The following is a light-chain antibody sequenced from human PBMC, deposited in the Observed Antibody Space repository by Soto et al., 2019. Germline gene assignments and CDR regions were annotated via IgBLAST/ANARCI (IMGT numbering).Light chain of an antibody. CDR1: GSVSSNE. CDR3: HQYGSSPIT. J-gene: IGKJ5*01. CDR2: DAS. Sequence: LTQSQATLSLSHVERPPLSCVDSGSVSSNELAWYQQKPGLAVRLLMYDASSRASGIPERFSGSGSGTGFSLTIRSLEPEDSAVYYFHQYGSSPITFGQGTRLV. V-gene: IGKV3D-20*01.